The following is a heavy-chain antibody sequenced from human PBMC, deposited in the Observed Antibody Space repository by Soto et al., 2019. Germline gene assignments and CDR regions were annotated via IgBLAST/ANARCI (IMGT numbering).Heavy chain of an antibody. J-gene: IGHJ4*02. CDR3: ARAVVVPAAIRLCSSGWFYFDY. CDR1: GGSISSYY. D-gene: IGHD2-2*01. Sequence: SETLSLTCTVSGGSISSYYWSWIRQPAGKGLEWIGRIYTSGSTNYNPSLKSRVIMSVDTSKNQFSLKLSSVTAADTAVYYCARAVVVPAAIRLCSSGWFYFDYWGQGTLVTVSS. CDR2: IYTSGST. V-gene: IGHV4-4*07.